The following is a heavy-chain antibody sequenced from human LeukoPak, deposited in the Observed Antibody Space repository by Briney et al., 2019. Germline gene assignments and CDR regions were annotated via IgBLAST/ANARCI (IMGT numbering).Heavy chain of an antibody. CDR1: GGSFSGYY. V-gene: IGHV4-34*01. J-gene: IGHJ1*01. CDR3: ASPRGDDSGGYYTWYFHH. CDR2: SGST. D-gene: IGHD3-22*01. Sequence: SETLSLTCAVYGGSFSGYYWGWIRQPPGKGLEWIGSGSTYYNPSPKSRVTISVDTSKNQFSLKLSSVTAADTAVYFCASPRGDDSGGYYTWYFHHWGQGILVTVSS.